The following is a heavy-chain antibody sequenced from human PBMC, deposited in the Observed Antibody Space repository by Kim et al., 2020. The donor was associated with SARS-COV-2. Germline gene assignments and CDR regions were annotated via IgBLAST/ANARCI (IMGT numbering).Heavy chain of an antibody. D-gene: IGHD3-22*01. CDR3: TTRLIYYDSSGYMEGFDY. J-gene: IGHJ4*02. Sequence: KGRFTISRDDSKNTLYLQMNSLKTEDTAVYYCTTRLIYYDSSGYMEGFDYWGQGTLVTVSS. V-gene: IGHV3-15*01.